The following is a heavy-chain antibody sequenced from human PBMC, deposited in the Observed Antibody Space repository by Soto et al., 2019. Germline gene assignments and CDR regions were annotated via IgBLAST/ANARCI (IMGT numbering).Heavy chain of an antibody. D-gene: IGHD3-9*01. J-gene: IGHJ6*01. CDR3: ASSSIYGMDV. CDR2: IYYSGNT. Sequence: PSETLCITCSFCGGSISSGYYYKSWIRQPPGKGLEWIGNIYYSGNTYYNPSLKSRLIISIDTSKKQFSLKVGSLTAADTPVYYCASSSIYGMDVWGQGTPVTVSS. CDR1: GGSISSGYYY. V-gene: IGHV4-30-4*01.